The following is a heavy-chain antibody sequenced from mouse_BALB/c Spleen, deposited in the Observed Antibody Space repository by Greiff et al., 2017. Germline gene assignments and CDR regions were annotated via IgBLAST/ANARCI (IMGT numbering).Heavy chain of an antibody. D-gene: IGHD1-2*01. CDR2: ISSGSSTI. V-gene: IGHV5-17*02. CDR1: GFTFSSFG. CDR3: ARDGPDY. Sequence: EVQRVESGGGLVQPGGSRKLSCAASGFTFSSFGMHWVRQAPEKGLEWVAYISSGSSTIYYADTVKGRFTISRDNPKNTLFLQMTSLRSEDTAMYYCARDGPDYWGQGTTLTVSS. J-gene: IGHJ2*01.